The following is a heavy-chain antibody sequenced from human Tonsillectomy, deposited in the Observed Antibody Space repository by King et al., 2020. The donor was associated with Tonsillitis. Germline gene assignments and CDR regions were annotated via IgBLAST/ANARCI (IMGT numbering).Heavy chain of an antibody. CDR2: ISSISIYI. CDR1: GFPFSTNS. V-gene: IGHV3-21*01. Sequence: ESGGGLAKPGGSLGPSFAASGFPFSTNSMNWVRQAPGRGLEGVSSISSISIYIYYADSVKGRFTISRANAKNSLYLQMNSLRAEDTAVYYCARDGYYYDSSGSFDYWGQGTLVTVSS. D-gene: IGHD3-22*01. CDR3: ARDGYYYDSSGSFDY. J-gene: IGHJ4*02.